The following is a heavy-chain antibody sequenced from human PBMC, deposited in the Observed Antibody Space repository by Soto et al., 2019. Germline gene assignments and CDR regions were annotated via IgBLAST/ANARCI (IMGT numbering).Heavy chain of an antibody. J-gene: IGHJ4*02. CDR1: GYSFTSYW. CDR3: ARRGDRSEY. Sequence: EVQLVQSGAEVKKPGESLRISCKGSGYSFTSYWINWVRQMLGKGLEWMGSIDPSDSYTNYSPSFQGHVTISADKSINTAYLQWSSRKASDTSMYDCARRGDRSEYWGQGTLVTVSS. V-gene: IGHV5-10-1*01. D-gene: IGHD2-15*01. CDR2: IDPSDSYT.